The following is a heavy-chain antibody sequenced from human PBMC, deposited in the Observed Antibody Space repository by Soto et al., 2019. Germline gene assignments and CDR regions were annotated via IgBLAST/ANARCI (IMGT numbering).Heavy chain of an antibody. J-gene: IGHJ4*02. CDR1: GGSFSGYY. CDR2: INHSGST. CDR3: ARAHIYYFDISGYYWRSAPGAVFDY. D-gene: IGHD3-22*01. V-gene: IGHV4-34*01. Sequence: SETLSLTCAVYGGSFSGYYWSWIRQPPGKGLEWIGEINHSGSTNYNPSLKSRVTISVDTSKNQFSLKLSSVTAADTAVYYCARAHIYYFDISGYYWRSAPGAVFDYWGKGTLVTVSS.